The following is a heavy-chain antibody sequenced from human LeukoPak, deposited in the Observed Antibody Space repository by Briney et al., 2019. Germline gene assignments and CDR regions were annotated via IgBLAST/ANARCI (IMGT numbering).Heavy chain of an antibody. V-gene: IGHV4-38-2*01. CDR2: IYHSGST. CDR3: AAYCSGGSFYSDSDY. J-gene: IGHJ4*02. D-gene: IGHD2-15*01. CDR1: GYSISSGYY. Sequence: SETPSLTCAVSGYSISSGYYWGWIPQPPGKGLEWIGSIYHSGSTYYNPSLKSRVTISVDTSKNQFSLKLSSVTAADTAVYYCAAYCSGGSFYSDSDYWGQGTLVTVSS.